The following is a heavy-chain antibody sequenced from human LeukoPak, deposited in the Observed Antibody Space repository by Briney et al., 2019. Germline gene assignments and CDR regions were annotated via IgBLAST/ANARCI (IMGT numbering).Heavy chain of an antibody. CDR3: ARSGLGSSWESTNFDY. Sequence: PSETLSLTCTVSGGSISSYYWSWIRQPPGKGLEWIGYIYYSGSTNYNPSLKSRVTISVDTSKNQFSLKLSSVTAADTAVYYCARSGLGSSWESTNFDYWGQGTLVTVSP. CDR1: GGSISSYY. D-gene: IGHD6-13*01. V-gene: IGHV4-59*01. J-gene: IGHJ4*02. CDR2: IYYSGST.